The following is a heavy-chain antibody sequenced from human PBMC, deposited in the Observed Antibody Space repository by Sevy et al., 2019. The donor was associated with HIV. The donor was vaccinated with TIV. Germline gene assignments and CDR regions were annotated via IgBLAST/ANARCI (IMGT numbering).Heavy chain of an antibody. V-gene: IGHV3-30*02. CDR1: GFTFSSYG. J-gene: IGHJ3*02. Sequence: GGSLRLSCAASGFTFSSYGMHWVRQAPGKGVEWVAFIRYDGSNKYYADSVKGRFTISRDNSKNTLYLQMNSLRAEDTAVYYCANLITIFGDVGVAFDIWGQGTMVTVSS. D-gene: IGHD3-3*01. CDR3: ANLITIFGDVGVAFDI. CDR2: IRYDGSNK.